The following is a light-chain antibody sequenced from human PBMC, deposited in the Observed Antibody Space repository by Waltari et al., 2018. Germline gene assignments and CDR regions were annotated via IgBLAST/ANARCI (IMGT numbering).Light chain of an antibody. CDR2: LNN. V-gene: IGLV1-44*01. CDR1: SSHLVINT. J-gene: IGLJ3*02. Sequence: QSVLPQPPSASGTPGQRATRPCPGSSSHLVINTATWYQHLPGTAPKLPIYLNNLRPSGVPDRFSGSKSGTSASLAISGLQSEDEALYYCATWDDGLSGVVFGGGTKVTVL. CDR3: ATWDDGLSGVV.